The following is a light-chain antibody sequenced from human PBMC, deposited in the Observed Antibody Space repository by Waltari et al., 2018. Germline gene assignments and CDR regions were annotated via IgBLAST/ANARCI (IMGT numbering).Light chain of an antibody. J-gene: IGLJ1*01. V-gene: IGLV2-8*01. CDR1: SRDVGGYNH. CDR3: SSYAGSNNYV. Sequence: QSALTQPPSASGSPGQSVTISCTGTSRDVGGYNHFSWYQQHPGKAPKLMIYEVSKRPSGVPDRSSGSKSGNTASLTVSGLQAEDEADYYCSSYAGSNNYVFGTGTKVTVL. CDR2: EVS.